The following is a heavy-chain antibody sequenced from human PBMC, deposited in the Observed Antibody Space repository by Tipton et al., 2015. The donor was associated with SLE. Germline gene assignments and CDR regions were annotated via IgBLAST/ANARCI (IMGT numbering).Heavy chain of an antibody. CDR2: LYPGDSDT. D-gene: IGHD2-15*01. CDR1: GYSFTSYW. Sequence: VQLVQSGAEVKKPGESLKISCKGSGYSFTSYWIGWVRQMPGKGLEWMRILYPGDSDTRYSSSFQGQVTISADKSISTAYLQWSSLKASDTAMYYFARSNPYCSGGSCRIYWGQGTRVTVSS. V-gene: IGHV5-51*01. J-gene: IGHJ4*02. CDR3: ARSNPYCSGGSCRIY.